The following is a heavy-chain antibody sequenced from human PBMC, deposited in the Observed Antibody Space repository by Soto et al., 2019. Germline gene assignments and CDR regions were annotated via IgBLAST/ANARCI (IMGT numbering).Heavy chain of an antibody. CDR2: IYYSGST. J-gene: IGHJ4*02. CDR1: GGSISSGGYY. Sequence: SETLSLTCTVSGGSISSGGYYWSWIRQHPGKGLEWIGYIYYSGSTYYNPSLKSRVTISVDTSKNQFSLKLSSVTAADTAVYYCARSAPGLIPEFDYWGQGTLVTVSS. V-gene: IGHV4-31*03. D-gene: IGHD3-16*01. CDR3: ARSAPGLIPEFDY.